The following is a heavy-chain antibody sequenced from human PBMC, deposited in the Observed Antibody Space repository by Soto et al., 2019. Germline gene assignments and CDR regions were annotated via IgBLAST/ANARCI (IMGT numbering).Heavy chain of an antibody. CDR2: IYHSGST. Sequence: SETLSLTCAVSGYAISAGFNWGWIRQPPGKGLEWIGRIYHSGSTYYNLSLKSRVTISADTSKNQISLKLISVTAADTALYYRARDWGNGLYHFDYWGQGTLVTVSS. D-gene: IGHD3-16*01. V-gene: IGHV4-38-2*02. CDR3: ARDWGNGLYHFDY. CDR1: GYAISAGFN. J-gene: IGHJ4*02.